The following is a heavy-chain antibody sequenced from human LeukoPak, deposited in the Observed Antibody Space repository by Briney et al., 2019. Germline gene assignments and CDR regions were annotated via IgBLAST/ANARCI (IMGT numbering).Heavy chain of an antibody. CDR2: INAGNGNT. J-gene: IGHJ4*02. CDR1: GYTFTSYA. V-gene: IGHV1-3*01. D-gene: IGHD5-24*01. CDR3: ARPQEEDGYNYNWAFDY. Sequence: ASVKVSCKASGYTFTSYAMHWVRQAPGQGLEWMGWINAGNGNTKYSREFQGRVTITRDTSASTAYMELSSLRSDDTAVYYCARPQEEDGYNYNWAFDYWGQGTLVTVSS.